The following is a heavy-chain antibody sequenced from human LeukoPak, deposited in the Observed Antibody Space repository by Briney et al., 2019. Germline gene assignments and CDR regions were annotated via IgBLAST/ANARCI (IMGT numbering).Heavy chain of an antibody. CDR3: ARDRGTESLYYFDY. J-gene: IGHJ4*02. CDR1: GYTFTGYY. Sequence: EASVKVSCKASGYTFTGYYMHWVRQAPGQGLEWMGWINPNSGGTNYAQKFQGRVTMTRDTSISTAYMELSRLRSDDTAVYYCARDRGTESLYYFDYWGQGTLVTVSS. D-gene: IGHD3-16*01. CDR2: INPNSGGT. V-gene: IGHV1-2*02.